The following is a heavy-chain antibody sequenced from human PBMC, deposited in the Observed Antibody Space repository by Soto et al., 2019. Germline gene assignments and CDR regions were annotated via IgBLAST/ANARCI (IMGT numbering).Heavy chain of an antibody. Sequence: QSGGSLRLSCAASGFTFSSYGMHWVRQAPGKGLEGVAVISYDGSNKYYADSVKGRFTISRDNSKNTLYLQMNSLRAEDTAVYYCATTHGGYSYGYGAFDIWGQGTMVTVSS. CDR1: GFTFSSYG. J-gene: IGHJ3*02. CDR2: ISYDGSNK. CDR3: ATTHGGYSYGYGAFDI. V-gene: IGHV3-30*03. D-gene: IGHD5-18*01.